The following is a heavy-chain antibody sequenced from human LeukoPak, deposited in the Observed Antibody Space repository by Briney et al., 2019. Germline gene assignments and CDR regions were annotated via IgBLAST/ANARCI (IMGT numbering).Heavy chain of an antibody. J-gene: IGHJ4*02. D-gene: IGHD3-10*01. CDR1: GFTFSSYG. Sequence: GGSLGLSCEASGFTFSSYGMHWVRQAPGKGLEWVAVISYDGSNKYYADSVKGRFTISRDNSKNTLYLQMNSLRAEDTAVYYCAKVFRSSANFDYWGQGTLVTVSS. CDR2: ISYDGSNK. CDR3: AKVFRSSANFDY. V-gene: IGHV3-30*18.